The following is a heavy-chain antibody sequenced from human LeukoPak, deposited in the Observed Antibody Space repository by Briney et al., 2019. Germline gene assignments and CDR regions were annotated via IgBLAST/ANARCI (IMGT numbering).Heavy chain of an antibody. J-gene: IGHJ4*02. CDR2: ISYDGSNK. CDR1: GFTFSSYA. Sequence: GGSLRLSCAASGFTFSSYAMHWVRQAPGKGLEWAALISYDGSNKYYADSVKGRFTISRDNSKNTLYLQMNSLRAEDTAVYYCAKVVRPSGSYYSPPFDYWGQGTLVTVSS. D-gene: IGHD3-10*01. CDR3: AKVVRPSGSYYSPPFDY. V-gene: IGHV3-30*18.